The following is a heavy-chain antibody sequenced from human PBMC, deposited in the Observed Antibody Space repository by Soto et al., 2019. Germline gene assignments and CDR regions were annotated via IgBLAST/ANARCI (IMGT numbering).Heavy chain of an antibody. CDR1: GYTFTSYG. CDR3: ARVDIWNLYYYYGMDV. V-gene: IGHV1-18*01. Sequence: ASVKVSCKASGYTFTSYGISWVRQAPGQGLEWMGWISAYNGNTNYAQKLQGRVTMTTDTSTSTAYMELRSLRSDDTAVYYCARVDIWNLYYYYGMDVWGQGTTVTVSS. J-gene: IGHJ6*02. CDR2: ISAYNGNT. D-gene: IGHD1-20*01.